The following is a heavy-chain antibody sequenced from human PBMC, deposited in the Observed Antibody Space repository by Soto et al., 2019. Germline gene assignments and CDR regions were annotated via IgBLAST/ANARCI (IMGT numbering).Heavy chain of an antibody. J-gene: IGHJ4*02. V-gene: IGHV3-23*01. Sequence: GGSLRLSCAASGFIFDDYAMHWVRQAPGKGLEWVSAISGSGGSTYYADSAKGRFTISRDNSKNTLYLQMNSLRAEDTAVYYCAKYTHDSSGYYFDYWGQGTLVTVSS. CDR3: AKYTHDSSGYYFDY. D-gene: IGHD3-22*01. CDR1: GFIFDDYA. CDR2: ISGSGGST.